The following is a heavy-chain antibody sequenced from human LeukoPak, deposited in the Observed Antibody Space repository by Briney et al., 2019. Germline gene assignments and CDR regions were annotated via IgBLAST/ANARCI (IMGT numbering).Heavy chain of an antibody. Sequence: GGSLRLSCAASGFTFSSYAMHWVRQAPGKGLEWVAVISYDGSNKYYADSVKGRFTISRDNSKNTLYLQMNSLRAEDTAVYYCARDNQRFGELLDYWGQGTLVTVSS. CDR3: ARDNQRFGELLDY. V-gene: IGHV3-30-3*01. D-gene: IGHD3-10*01. J-gene: IGHJ4*02. CDR1: GFTFSSYA. CDR2: ISYDGSNK.